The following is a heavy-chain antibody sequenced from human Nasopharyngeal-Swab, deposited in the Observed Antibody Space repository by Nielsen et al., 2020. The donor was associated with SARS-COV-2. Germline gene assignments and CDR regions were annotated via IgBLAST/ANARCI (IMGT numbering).Heavy chain of an antibody. J-gene: IGHJ3*02. V-gene: IGHV4-34*01. CDR2: INHSGST. D-gene: IGHD2-21*02. Sequence: VRQMRGHGLAWIGEINHSGSTNYNTSLKRRFTISVDTSKNQFSLKLSSVTAADTAVYYCARSCRVVTAIRFAFDIWGQGTMVTVSS. CDR3: ARSCRVVTAIRFAFDI.